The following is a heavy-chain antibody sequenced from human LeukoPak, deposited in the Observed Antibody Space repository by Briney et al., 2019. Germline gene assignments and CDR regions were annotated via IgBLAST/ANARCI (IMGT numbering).Heavy chain of an antibody. CDR2: IYYSGST. CDR1: GGSISSSSYY. Sequence: PSETLSLTCTVSGGSISSSSYYWGWLRQPPGKGLEWIGSIYYSGSTYYNPSLKSRVTISVDTSKNQFSLKPSSVTAADTAVYYCARLPVGGSHNYYYYMDVWGKGTTVTVSS. D-gene: IGHD3-10*01. CDR3: ARLPVGGSHNYYYYMDV. V-gene: IGHV4-39*01. J-gene: IGHJ6*03.